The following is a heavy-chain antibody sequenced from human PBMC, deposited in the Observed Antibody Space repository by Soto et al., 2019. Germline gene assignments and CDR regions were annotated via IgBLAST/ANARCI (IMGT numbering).Heavy chain of an antibody. D-gene: IGHD3-22*01. J-gene: IGHJ4*02. CDR2: INAGNGNT. CDR1: GYTFTSYA. Sequence: ASVKVSCKASGYTFTSYAMHWVRQAPGQRLEWMGWINAGNGNTKYSQKFQGRVTISVDKSKNQFSLKLSSVTAADTAEYYCARLNENYYDSSGATGAYYFDYWGKGTLVTVSS. V-gene: IGHV1-3*01. CDR3: ARLNENYYDSSGATGAYYFDY.